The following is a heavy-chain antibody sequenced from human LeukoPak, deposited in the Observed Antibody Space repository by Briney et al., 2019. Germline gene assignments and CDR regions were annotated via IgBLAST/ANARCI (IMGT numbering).Heavy chain of an antibody. V-gene: IGHV3-9*01. Sequence: GGSLRLSCAASGFTFDDYAMHWVRQAPGKGLEWVSGISWNSGSIGYADSVKGRFTISRDNAKNSLYLQMNSLRAEDTALYYCAKVSGWYLGFDYWGQGTLVTVSS. D-gene: IGHD6-19*01. CDR2: ISWNSGSI. CDR3: AKVSGWYLGFDY. CDR1: GFTFDDYA. J-gene: IGHJ4*02.